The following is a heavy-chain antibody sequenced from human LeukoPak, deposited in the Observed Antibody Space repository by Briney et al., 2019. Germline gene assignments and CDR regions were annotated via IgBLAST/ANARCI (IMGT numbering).Heavy chain of an antibody. CDR3: AKTRLEWLRPFDPDAFDI. CDR2: ISCSGGTT. Sequence: PGGSLRLSCAASGFTFSSYATSWVRQAPGKGLEWVAAISCSGGTTYYADSVKGRFTISRDNSKNTLYLQMNSLRAEATAVYYCAKTRLEWLRPFDPDAFDIWGQGTMVTVSS. V-gene: IGHV3-23*01. D-gene: IGHD5-12*01. CDR1: GFTFSSYA. J-gene: IGHJ3*02.